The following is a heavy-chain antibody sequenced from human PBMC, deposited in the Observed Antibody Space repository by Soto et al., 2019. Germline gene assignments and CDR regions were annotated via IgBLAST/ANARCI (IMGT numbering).Heavy chain of an antibody. V-gene: IGHV1-3*01. D-gene: IGHD6-13*01. CDR2: INAGNGNT. CDR3: ARDRIAAAGRAFDY. J-gene: IGHJ4*02. CDR1: GYTFTSYA. Sequence: GASVKVSCKASGYTFTSYAMHWVRQAPGQRLEWMGWINAGNGNTKYSQKFQGRVTITRDTSASTAYMELSSLRSEDTAVYYCARDRIAAAGRAFDYWGQGTLVTVSS.